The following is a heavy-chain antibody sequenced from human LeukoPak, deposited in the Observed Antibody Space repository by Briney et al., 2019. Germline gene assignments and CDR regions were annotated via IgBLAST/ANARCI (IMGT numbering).Heavy chain of an antibody. CDR2: IYYSGTT. Sequence: PSETLSLTCTVSGGSISSGGFYWSWIRQHPGKGLEWLGYIYYSGTTYYNPSLESRVTFSVDTSKNQFSLKLNPVTAADTALYYCARGTTDGYSYGRFDYWGQGTLVTVSS. J-gene: IGHJ4*02. CDR1: GGSISSGGFY. CDR3: ARGTTDGYSYGRFDY. V-gene: IGHV4-31*03. D-gene: IGHD5-18*01.